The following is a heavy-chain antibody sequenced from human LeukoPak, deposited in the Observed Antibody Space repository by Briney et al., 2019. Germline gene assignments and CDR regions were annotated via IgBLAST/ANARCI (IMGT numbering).Heavy chain of an antibody. CDR2: ISSSSSTI. Sequence: AGGSLRLSCAASGFTFSSYSMNWVHKAPGKGLEWVSYISSSSSTIYYAGSVKGRFTISRDNAKNSLFLQMNSLRAEDTAVYYCARSRGSSGSYPFDYWGQGTLVTVSS. CDR1: GFTFSSYS. V-gene: IGHV3-48*01. J-gene: IGHJ4*02. D-gene: IGHD1-26*01. CDR3: ARSRGSSGSYPFDY.